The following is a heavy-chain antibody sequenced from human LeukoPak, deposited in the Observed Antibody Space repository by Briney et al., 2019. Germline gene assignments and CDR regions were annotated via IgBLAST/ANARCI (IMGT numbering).Heavy chain of an antibody. CDR2: INHSGST. J-gene: IGHJ4*02. D-gene: IGHD1-26*01. Sequence: SETLSLTCAVYGGSFSGYYWSWIRQPPGKGLEWIGEINHSGSTNYNPSLKSRVTISVDTSKNQFSLKLSSVTAADTTVYYCARSGSGSYKYWGQGTLVTVSS. V-gene: IGHV4-34*01. CDR3: ARSGSGSYKY. CDR1: GGSFSGYY.